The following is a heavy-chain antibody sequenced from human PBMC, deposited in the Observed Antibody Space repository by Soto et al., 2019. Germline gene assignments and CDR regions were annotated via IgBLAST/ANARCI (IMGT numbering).Heavy chain of an antibody. CDR1: GFTSSSYA. D-gene: IGHD2-2*01. J-gene: IGHJ6*02. CDR3: ARVRDQLLFYYYYGMDV. Sequence: GGSLRLSCAASGFTSSSYAMHWVRQAPGKGLEWVAVISYDGSNKYYADSVKGRFTISRDNSKNTLYLQMNSLRAEDTAVYNCARVRDQLLFYYYYGMDVWGQGTTVTVSS. CDR2: ISYDGSNK. V-gene: IGHV3-30-3*01.